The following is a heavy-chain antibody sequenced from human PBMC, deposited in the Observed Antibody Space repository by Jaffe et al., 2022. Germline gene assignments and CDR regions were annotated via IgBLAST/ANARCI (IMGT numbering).Heavy chain of an antibody. Sequence: QVQLVESGGGVVQPGGSLRLSCAASGFTFSSYGMHWVRQAPGKGLEWVAFIRYDGSNKYYADSVKGRFTISRDNSKNTLYLQMNSLRAEDTAVYYCAKDRYWGQGTLVTVSS. CDR2: IRYDGSNK. V-gene: IGHV3-30*02. J-gene: IGHJ4*02. CDR3: AKDRY. CDR1: GFTFSSYG.